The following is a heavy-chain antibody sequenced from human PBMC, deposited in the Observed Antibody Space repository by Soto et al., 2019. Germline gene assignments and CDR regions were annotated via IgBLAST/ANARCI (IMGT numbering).Heavy chain of an antibody. CDR3: ARAEVTIFGVLYYYYGMDV. CDR2: MNPNSGNT. V-gene: IGHV1-8*01. D-gene: IGHD3-3*01. J-gene: IGHJ6*02. Sequence: ASVEVSCKASGYTLNSYDINWVRQATEQGLEWMGWMNPNSGNTGYAQKFQGRVTMTRNTSISTAYMELSSLRSEDTAVYYCARAEVTIFGVLYYYYGMDVWGQGTTVTVSS. CDR1: GYTLNSYD.